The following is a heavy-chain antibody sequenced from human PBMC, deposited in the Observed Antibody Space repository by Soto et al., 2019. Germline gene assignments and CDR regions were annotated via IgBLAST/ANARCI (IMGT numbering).Heavy chain of an antibody. V-gene: IGHV3-30*18. CDR1: GFTFSSYG. CDR3: AKDYCSGGSCYSTYLCY. Sequence: GGSLRLSCAASGFTFSSYGMHWVRQAPGKGLEWVAVISYDGSNKYYADSVKGRFTISRDNSKNTLYLQMNSLRAEDTAVYYCAKDYCSGGSCYSTYLCYWGQGTLVTVSS. CDR2: ISYDGSNK. J-gene: IGHJ4*02. D-gene: IGHD2-15*01.